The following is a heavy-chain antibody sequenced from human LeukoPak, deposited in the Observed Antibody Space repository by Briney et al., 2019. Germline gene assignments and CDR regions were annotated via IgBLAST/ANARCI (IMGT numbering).Heavy chain of an antibody. D-gene: IGHD2-2*01. CDR3: ARDSAHCSSTTCYPYYFDY. V-gene: IGHV3-21*01. J-gene: IGHJ4*02. Sequence: GGSLRLSCAASGFTFSSYSMNWVRQAPGKGLEWVSSISSSDTYIYHADSVKGRFTISRDNAENSLYLQMNSLRAEDTAVYYCARDSAHCSSTTCYPYYFDYWGQGTLVTVSS. CDR2: ISSSDTYI. CDR1: GFTFSSYS.